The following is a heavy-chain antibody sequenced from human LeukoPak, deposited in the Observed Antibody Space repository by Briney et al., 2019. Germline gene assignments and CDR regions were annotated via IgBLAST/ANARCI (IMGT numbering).Heavy chain of an antibody. V-gene: IGHV4-34*01. CDR1: GGSFSGNY. CDR3: ARGGCSGGSCYPYYYYYYYMDV. J-gene: IGHJ6*03. D-gene: IGHD2-15*01. Sequence: PSETLSLTCAVYGGSFSGNYWSWIRQPPGKGLEWIGEINHSASTNYNPCLKSRVTISVDTSKNQFYLKLSSVTAADTAVYYCARGGCSGGSCYPYYYYYYYMDVWGKGTTVTVSS. CDR2: INHSAST.